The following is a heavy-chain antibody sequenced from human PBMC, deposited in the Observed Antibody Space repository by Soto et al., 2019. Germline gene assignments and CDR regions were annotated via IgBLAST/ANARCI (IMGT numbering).Heavy chain of an antibody. J-gene: IGHJ4*02. CDR2: MNPNSGNT. D-gene: IGHD3-9*01. Sequence: QVQLVQSGAEVKKPGASVKVSCKASGYTFTSYDINWVRQATGQGLEWMGWMNPNSGNTDYAQKFQGRVTMTRNTSISTAKMELRSMRSEDTAVYYCASERTYFGDYWGQGTLVTVSS. CDR1: GYTFTSYD. V-gene: IGHV1-8*01. CDR3: ASERTYFGDY.